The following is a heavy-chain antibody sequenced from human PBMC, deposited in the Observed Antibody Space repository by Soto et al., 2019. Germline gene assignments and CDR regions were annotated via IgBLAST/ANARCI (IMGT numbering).Heavy chain of an antibody. CDR2: ISGTGGST. CDR1: GFTFKSYA. V-gene: IGHV3-23*01. J-gene: IGHJ5*02. D-gene: IGHD2-2*01. Sequence: RRLSCVASGFTFKSYAMSWVRQAPGRGMEWVSSISGTGGSTYYADSVRGRFTISRDNSKNTLFLQLNNLTVGDTAVYYCAKDRHQLPPGFNRFDPWGRGTLVTVSS. CDR3: AKDRHQLPPGFNRFDP.